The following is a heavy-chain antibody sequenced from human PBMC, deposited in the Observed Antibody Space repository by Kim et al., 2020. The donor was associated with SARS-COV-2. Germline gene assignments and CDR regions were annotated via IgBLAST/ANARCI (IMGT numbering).Heavy chain of an antibody. CDR2: GSEE. J-gene: IGHJ4*02. V-gene: IGHV3-7*04. CDR3: ARRRDHDY. Sequence: GSEEFYVDSVKGRFTVSRDNAKNSVFLQMNSLRAEDTAVYYCARRRDHDYWGQGILVTVSS.